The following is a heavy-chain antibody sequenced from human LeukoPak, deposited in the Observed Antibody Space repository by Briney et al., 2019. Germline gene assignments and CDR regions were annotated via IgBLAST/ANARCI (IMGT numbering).Heavy chain of an antibody. CDR2: IKQDGGEK. D-gene: IGHD1-26*01. CDR1: GFTFSSYT. J-gene: IGHJ4*02. Sequence: GGPLKLSCAASGFTFSSYTMTWVPRPPGKGLEWVANIKQDGGEKYSVDSVKGRFIISRDNAKNSLYLEMNSLRAEDTAVYFCARDNPIVGGTGSCDSWGRGTLVTVSS. CDR3: ARDNPIVGGTGSCDS. V-gene: IGHV3-7*03.